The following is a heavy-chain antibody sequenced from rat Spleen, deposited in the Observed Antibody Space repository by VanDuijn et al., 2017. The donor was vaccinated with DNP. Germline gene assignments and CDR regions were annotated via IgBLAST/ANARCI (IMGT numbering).Heavy chain of an antibody. D-gene: IGHD4-2*01. CDR2: ISYDGRST. J-gene: IGHJ4*01. V-gene: IGHV5-20*01. CDR3: TTILGPPMDA. Sequence: EVQLVETGGGLVQPGRSLKLSCVASGFTFSSYWMYWIRQAPTRGLEWVAYISYDGRSTSYGDSVKGRFTISRDNAKSTLYLQMDSLRSEDAATYYCTTILGPPMDAWGQGTSVTVSS. CDR1: GFTFSSYW.